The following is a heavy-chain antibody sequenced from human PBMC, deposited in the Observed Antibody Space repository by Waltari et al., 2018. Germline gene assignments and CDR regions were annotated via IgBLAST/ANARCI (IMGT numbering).Heavy chain of an antibody. Sequence: EVQLVESGGGLDQPGGSLRLSCAVSGFTFSTYSMTWVRQAPGKGLEWVANIKQDGTEKYYVDSVKGRFSISRDNGKNLLYLHMNSLRADDTAVYYCARDEMHRTTWYHFWGQGTQVTVSS. V-gene: IGHV3-7*04. CDR3: ARDEMHRTTWYHF. D-gene: IGHD6-13*01. CDR1: GFTFSTYS. J-gene: IGHJ4*02. CDR2: IKQDGTEK.